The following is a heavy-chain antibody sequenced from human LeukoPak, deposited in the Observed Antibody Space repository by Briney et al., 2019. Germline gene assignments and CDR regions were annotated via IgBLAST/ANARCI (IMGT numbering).Heavy chain of an antibody. CDR2: INPKNGVT. CDR1: GYSFTDYY. D-gene: IGHD6-19*01. Sequence: ASVRVSCKTSGYSFTDYYIHWVRQAPGQGLEWMGWINPKNGVTNFAQKFQGRVTMTRDTSISTVYMELGRLKSGDTAVYFCAGSSGWRVLDYWGQGTLVTVSS. J-gene: IGHJ4*02. CDR3: AGSSGWRVLDY. V-gene: IGHV1-2*02.